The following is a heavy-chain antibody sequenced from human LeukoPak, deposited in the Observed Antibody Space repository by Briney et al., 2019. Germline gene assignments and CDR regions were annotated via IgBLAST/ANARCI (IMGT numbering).Heavy chain of an antibody. CDR1: GGSFSGYY. CDR2: INHSGST. V-gene: IGHV4-34*01. J-gene: IGHJ6*03. D-gene: IGHD1-26*01. CDR3: ARHRGGYSGSYGNYYYYMDV. Sequence: SETLSLTCAVYGGSFSGYYWSWIRQPPGKGLEWIGEINHSGSTNYNPSLKSRVTISVDTSKNQFSLKLSSVTAADTAVYYCARHRGGYSGSYGNYYYYMDVWGKGTTVTISS.